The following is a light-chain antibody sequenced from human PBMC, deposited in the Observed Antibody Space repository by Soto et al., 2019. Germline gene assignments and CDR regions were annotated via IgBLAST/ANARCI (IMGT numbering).Light chain of an antibody. J-gene: IGLJ1*01. CDR1: SSDVGGGHNY. CDR3: RSHRSSCAFYD. CDR2: EVR. V-gene: IGLV2-14*01. Sequence: QSVLTQPASVSGSPGQSITISCTGTSSDVGGGHNYVSWSQQHPGKAPKLMIYEVRNRPSGVSSRFAGSKSGNTASLTISGLQAEDEADYYCRSHRSSCAFYDFGSGTKVTVL.